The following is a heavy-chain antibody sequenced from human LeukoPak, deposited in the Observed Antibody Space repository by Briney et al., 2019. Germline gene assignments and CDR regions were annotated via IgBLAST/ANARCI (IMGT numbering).Heavy chain of an antibody. Sequence: GRSLRLSCAASGFIFTTYAMHWVRQAPEKGLEYVSGITSNGGSTYYADSVKGRFIISRDNSKNTLHLEMSSLRPEDTAVYYCVKEGENYASGTYYAEFDYWGQGTLVTVSS. CDR1: GFIFTTYA. D-gene: IGHD3-10*01. CDR3: VKEGENYASGTYYAEFDY. CDR2: ITSNGGST. J-gene: IGHJ4*02. V-gene: IGHV3-64D*06.